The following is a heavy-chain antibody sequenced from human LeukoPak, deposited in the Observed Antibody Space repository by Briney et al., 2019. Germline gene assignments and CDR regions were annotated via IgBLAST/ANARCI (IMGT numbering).Heavy chain of an antibody. CDR3: ARGARFFAYYDY. J-gene: IGHJ4*02. V-gene: IGHV4-31*03. CDR1: DGSISGDNYY. Sequence: PSQTLSLTCPVSDGSISGDNYYWSWIRQLPGKGLEWIGYIYNGGTTYYNPSLKSRVIISVDTSKNQFSLKLKSVAAADTAMYYCARGARFFAYYDYWGQGTLVTVSS. CDR2: IYNGGTT. D-gene: IGHD2-21*01.